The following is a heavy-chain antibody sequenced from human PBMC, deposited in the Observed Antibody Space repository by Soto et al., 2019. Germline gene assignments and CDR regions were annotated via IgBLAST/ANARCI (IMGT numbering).Heavy chain of an antibody. Sequence: PVGSLRLSCAASGFTFSSYAMSWVRQAPGKGLEWVSAISGSGGSTYYADSVKGRFTISRDNSKNTLYLQMNSLRAEDTAVYYCAKVDGGGSYYYYYYGMDVWGQGTTVTVSS. D-gene: IGHD1-26*01. CDR3: AKVDGGGSYYYYYYGMDV. CDR1: GFTFSSYA. CDR2: ISGSGGST. J-gene: IGHJ6*02. V-gene: IGHV3-23*01.